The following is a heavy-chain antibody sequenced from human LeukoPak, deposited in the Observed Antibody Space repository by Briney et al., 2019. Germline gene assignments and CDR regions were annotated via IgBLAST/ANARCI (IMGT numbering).Heavy chain of an antibody. D-gene: IGHD3-9*01. J-gene: IGHJ6*02. CDR3: TRQTYADWLGEYYYYYGMDV. V-gene: IGHV3-30-3*01. CDR1: GFTFSSYA. Sequence: GGSLRLSCAASGFTFSSYAMHWVRQAPGKGLEWVAVISYDGSNKYYADSVKGRFTISRDNSKNTLYLQMNSLKTEDTAVYYCTRQTYADWLGEYYYYYGMDVWGQGTTVTVSS. CDR2: ISYDGSNK.